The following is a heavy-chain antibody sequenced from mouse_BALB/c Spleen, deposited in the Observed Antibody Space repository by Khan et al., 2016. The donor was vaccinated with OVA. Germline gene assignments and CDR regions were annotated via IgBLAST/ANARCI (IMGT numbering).Heavy chain of an antibody. V-gene: IGHV1-20*02. CDR3: TRIHRSDYDY. Sequence: EVQLQESGPVLVRPGASVKISCKASGYSFTGYFRNWVMQSHGKSLEWIGRINPHIGETFCNKRFKDKAKLTVDESSTKAHKELRSLAYEDSADYYCTRIHRSDYDYWGQGPTLTVSS. J-gene: IGHJ2*01. D-gene: IGHD1-1*01. CDR1: GYSFTGYF. CDR2: INPHIGET.